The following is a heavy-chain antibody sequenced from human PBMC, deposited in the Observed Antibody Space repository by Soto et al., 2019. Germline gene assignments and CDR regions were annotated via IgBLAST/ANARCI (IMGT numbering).Heavy chain of an antibody. D-gene: IGHD3-10*01. V-gene: IGHV1-18*01. Sequence: QVQLVQSGAEVKKPGASVKVSCKASGYTFTSYGISWVRQAPGQGLEWMGWISAYNGNTNYAQKLQGRVTMTTDTSTSTAYLELRSLRSDDTAVYYCARQRGNYYGSGSLSVGDYWGQGTLVTVSS. CDR2: ISAYNGNT. J-gene: IGHJ4*02. CDR1: GYTFTSYG. CDR3: ARQRGNYYGSGSLSVGDY.